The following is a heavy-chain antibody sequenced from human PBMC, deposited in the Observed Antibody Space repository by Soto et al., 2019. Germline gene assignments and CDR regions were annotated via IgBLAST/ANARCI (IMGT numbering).Heavy chain of an antibody. Sequence: ASVKVSCKAAGGTFSSYGISWVRQAPGQGLEWMGGIIPMFGTATHTQNFQGRLTITADESTSTAYMELSSLRSEDTAVYFCARSVGVTTLSYLDYWGQGTLVTVS. CDR1: GGTFSSYG. CDR3: ARSVGVTTLSYLDY. D-gene: IGHD1-26*01. J-gene: IGHJ4*02. CDR2: IIPMFGTA. V-gene: IGHV1-69*13.